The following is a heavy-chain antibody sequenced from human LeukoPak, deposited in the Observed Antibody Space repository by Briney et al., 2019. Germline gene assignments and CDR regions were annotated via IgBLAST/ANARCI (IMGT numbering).Heavy chain of an antibody. CDR2: IYHSGST. J-gene: IGHJ6*03. CDR3: ARVGGYYYYYMDV. CDR1: GYSISSGYY. Sequence: SETLSLTCTVSGYSISSGYYWGWIRQPPGKGLEWIGSIYHSGSTYYNPSLKSRVTISVDTSKNRFSLKLSSVTAADTAVYYCARVGGYYYYYMDVWGKGTTVTVSS. V-gene: IGHV4-38-2*02. D-gene: IGHD3-10*01.